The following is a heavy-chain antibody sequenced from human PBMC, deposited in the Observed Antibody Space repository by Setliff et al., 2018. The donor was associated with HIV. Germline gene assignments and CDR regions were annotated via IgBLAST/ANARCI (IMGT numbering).Heavy chain of an antibody. J-gene: IGHJ6*03. CDR1: GYAFTSYY. CDR3: ARNPRIAVAGTDYSYYMDP. V-gene: IGHV1-46*01. Sequence: ASVKVSCKASGYAFTSYYMPWVRQTPGQGLEWMGIINPRGGSTSYAQKFQGRVTMTRDTSTSTVYMELSSLRSEDTAVYCCARNPRIAVAGTDYSYYMDPAGEGTTGAV. D-gene: IGHD6-19*01. CDR2: INPRGGST.